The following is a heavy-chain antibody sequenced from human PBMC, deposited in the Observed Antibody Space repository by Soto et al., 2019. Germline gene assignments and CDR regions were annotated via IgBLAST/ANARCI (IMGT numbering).Heavy chain of an antibody. J-gene: IGHJ4*02. CDR2: ISGSGGST. CDR1: GFTFSSYA. CDR3: ARDLRDGDYVRLDY. Sequence: GGSLRLSCAASGFTFSSYAMSWVRQAPGKGLEWVSAISGSGGSTYYADSVKGRFTISRDNSKNTLYLQMNSLRAEDTAVYYCARDLRDGDYVRLDYWGQGTLVTVSS. V-gene: IGHV3-23*01. D-gene: IGHD4-17*01.